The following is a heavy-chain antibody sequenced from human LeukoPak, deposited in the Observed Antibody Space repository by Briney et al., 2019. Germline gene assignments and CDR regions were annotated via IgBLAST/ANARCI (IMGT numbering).Heavy chain of an antibody. CDR2: ISAYNGNT. J-gene: IGHJ6*03. Sequence: GASVKVSCKASGYTFTSYGISWVRQAPGQGLEWMGWISAYNGNTNYAQKLQGRVTMTTDTSTSTAYMELRSLRSADTAVYYCARDPPFDCSSTSCYRAADYYYYMDVWGKGTTVTVSS. CDR3: ARDPPFDCSSTSCYRAADYYYYMDV. V-gene: IGHV1-18*01. CDR1: GYTFTSYG. D-gene: IGHD2-2*02.